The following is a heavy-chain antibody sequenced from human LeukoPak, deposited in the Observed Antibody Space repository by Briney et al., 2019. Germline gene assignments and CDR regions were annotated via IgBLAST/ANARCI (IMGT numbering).Heavy chain of an antibody. D-gene: IGHD2-15*01. Sequence: PGGSLRLSCAASGFTFSSYGMHWVRQAPGKGLEWVAVIWYDGSNKYYADSVKGRFTISRDNSKNTLYLQMNSLRAEDTAVYYCARDLRWSHYWYFDLWGRGTLVTVPS. CDR1: GFTFSSYG. V-gene: IGHV3-33*01. CDR2: IWYDGSNK. CDR3: ARDLRWSHYWYFDL. J-gene: IGHJ2*01.